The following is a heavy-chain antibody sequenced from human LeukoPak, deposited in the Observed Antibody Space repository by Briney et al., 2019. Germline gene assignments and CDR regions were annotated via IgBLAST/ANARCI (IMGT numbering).Heavy chain of an antibody. CDR1: GGSFSGYY. CDR2: INHSGST. V-gene: IGHV4-34*01. D-gene: IGHD5-18*01. CDR3: ARRGRGYSYGSQPIDY. Sequence: SETLSLTSAVYGGSFSGYYWSWIRQPPGKGLEWIGEINHSGSTNYNPSLKSRVTISVDTSKNQFSLKLSSVTAADTAVYYCARRGRGYSYGSQPIDYWGQGTLVTVSS. J-gene: IGHJ4*02.